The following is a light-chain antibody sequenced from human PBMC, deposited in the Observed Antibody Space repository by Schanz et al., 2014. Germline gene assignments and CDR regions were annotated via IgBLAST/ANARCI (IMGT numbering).Light chain of an antibody. CDR2: GHS. Sequence: QSVLTQPPSVSGAPGQRVTISCTGSSSNIGAGYDVHWYQQLPGTAPKLLIYGHSNRPSGVPDRFSGSKSGTSASLAISGLQSEDEADYSCAAWDDSLNGWVFGGGTKLTVL. J-gene: IGLJ3*02. CDR1: SSNIGAGYD. CDR3: AAWDDSLNGWV. V-gene: IGLV1-40*01.